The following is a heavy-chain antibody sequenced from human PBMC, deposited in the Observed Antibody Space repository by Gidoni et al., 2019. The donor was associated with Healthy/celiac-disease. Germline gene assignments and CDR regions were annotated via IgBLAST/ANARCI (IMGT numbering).Heavy chain of an antibody. CDR1: GGTFSSYT. CDR2: IIPFLGIA. Sequence: QVQLVQSGAEVKKPGSSVKVSCKAYGGTFSSYTISWVRQAPGQGLEWMGRIIPFLGIANYAQKFQGRVTITADKSTSTAYMELSSLRSEDTAVYYCARYQDGYNSKGWYFDLWGRGTLVTVSS. J-gene: IGHJ2*01. CDR3: ARYQDGYNSKGWYFDL. V-gene: IGHV1-69*02. D-gene: IGHD5-12*01.